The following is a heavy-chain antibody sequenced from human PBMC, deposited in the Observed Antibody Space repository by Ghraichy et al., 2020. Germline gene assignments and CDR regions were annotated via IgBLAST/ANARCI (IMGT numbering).Heavy chain of an antibody. CDR1: GFSLSTSGVG. CDR2: IYWNDDK. CDR3: AHNQGDYYYYYGMDV. J-gene: IGHJ6*02. Sequence: QTLSLTCTFSGFSLSTSGVGVGWIRQPPGKALEWLALIYWNDDKRYSPSLKSRLTITKDTSKNQVVLTMTNMDPVDTATYYCAHNQGDYYYYYGMDVWGQGTTVTVSS. V-gene: IGHV2-5*01.